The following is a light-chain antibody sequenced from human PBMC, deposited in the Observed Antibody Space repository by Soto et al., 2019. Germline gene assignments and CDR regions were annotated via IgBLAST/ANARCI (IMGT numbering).Light chain of an antibody. V-gene: IGKV3-11*01. J-gene: IGKJ5*01. CDR2: DAS. CDR3: QQRSNWPAVT. Sequence: EVVLTQSPATLSVSPGAGATLSCRASQSVGSNLAWYQQKPGQAPRLLIYDASNRATGIPARFSGSGSGTDFTLTISSLEPEDFAVYYCQQRSNWPAVTFGQGTRLEIK. CDR1: QSVGSN.